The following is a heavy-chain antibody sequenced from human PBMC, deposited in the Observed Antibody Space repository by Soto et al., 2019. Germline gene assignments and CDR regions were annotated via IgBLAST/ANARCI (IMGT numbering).Heavy chain of an antibody. CDR2: TYYRSRWYN. CDR1: GDSASGNSAA. D-gene: IGHD3-16*01. CDR3: AREFPYYVSSDSYLDY. Sequence: SQTLSLTCAISGDSASGNSAAWNWIRQSPSRGLEWLGRTYYRSRWYNDYAVSVKSRITVTPDTSKNQFSLHLNSVTPEDTAVYCCAREFPYYVSSDSYLDYWGQGALVTVSS. V-gene: IGHV6-1*01. J-gene: IGHJ4*02.